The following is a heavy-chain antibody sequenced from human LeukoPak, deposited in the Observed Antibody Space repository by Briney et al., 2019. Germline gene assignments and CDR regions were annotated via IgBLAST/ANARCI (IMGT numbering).Heavy chain of an antibody. V-gene: IGHV3-33*01. CDR3: ARDRSYGSGNYYPDY. J-gene: IGHJ4*02. CDR2: VWYDGSDK. CDR1: GFTISTYG. Sequence: PGGSLRLSCAASGFTISTYGMHWVRQAPGKGLEWVAPVWYDGSDKFYEDSVKGRFTISRDNSKNTLYLQMNSLRAEDTAVYYCARDRSYGSGNYYPDYWGQGTLVTVSS. D-gene: IGHD3-10*01.